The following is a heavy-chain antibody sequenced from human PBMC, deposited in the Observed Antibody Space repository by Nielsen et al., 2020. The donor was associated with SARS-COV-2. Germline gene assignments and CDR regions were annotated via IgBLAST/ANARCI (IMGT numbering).Heavy chain of an antibody. D-gene: IGHD6-13*01. CDR1: GYPFTSYW. CDR3: ARQHFPFDY. J-gene: IGHJ4*02. Sequence: GESLKISCKGSGYPFTSYWIGWVRQMLGKGLEWMGRIDPSDSYTNYSPSFQGHVTISADKSISTAYLQWSSLKASDTAMYYCARQHFPFDYWGQGTLVTVSS. CDR2: IDPSDSYT. V-gene: IGHV5-10-1*01.